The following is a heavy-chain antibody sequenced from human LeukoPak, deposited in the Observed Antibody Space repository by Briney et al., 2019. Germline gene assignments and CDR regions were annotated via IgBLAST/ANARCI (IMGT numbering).Heavy chain of an antibody. CDR3: ARWAGVTDY. CDR2: IKQDGSVE. Sequence: GGSLRLSCAASGFTFENYWMSWVRQAPGKGPEWVAHIKQDGSVEHYLDSVKGRFTISRDNAKSSVILQMTSLRAEDTAVYYCARWAGVTDYWGRGTLVTVSS. D-gene: IGHD5-18*01. V-gene: IGHV3-7*01. CDR1: GFTFENYW. J-gene: IGHJ4*02.